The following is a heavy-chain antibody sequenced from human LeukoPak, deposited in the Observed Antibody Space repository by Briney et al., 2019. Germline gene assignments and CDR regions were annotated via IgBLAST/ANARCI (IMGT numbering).Heavy chain of an antibody. Sequence: PGGSLRLSCAASGFTFTGYGMSWVRQAPGQGLEWISSISRSGGSTYYADSVQGRFTISRDNSKSTLYLQLSSLRSEDTAVYYCVKGKILTGYHYYAGWGQGTLVTVSS. CDR1: GFTFTGYG. V-gene: IGHV3-23*01. CDR2: ISRSGGST. J-gene: IGHJ4*02. CDR3: VKGKILTGYHYYAG. D-gene: IGHD3-9*01.